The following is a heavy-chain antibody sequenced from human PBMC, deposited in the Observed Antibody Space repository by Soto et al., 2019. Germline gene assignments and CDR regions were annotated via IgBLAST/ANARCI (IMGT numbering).Heavy chain of an antibody. CDR2: IYYSGST. J-gene: IGHJ4*02. Sequence: PSETLPLTCTVSGVTISSYYWSWIRQPPGKGLEWIGYIYYSGSTNYNPSLKSRVTISVDTSKNQFSLKLSSVTAADTAVYYCARLWLGGEFDYWGQGTLVTVSS. D-gene: IGHD2-21*01. V-gene: IGHV4-59*01. CDR1: GVTISSYY. CDR3: ARLWLGGEFDY.